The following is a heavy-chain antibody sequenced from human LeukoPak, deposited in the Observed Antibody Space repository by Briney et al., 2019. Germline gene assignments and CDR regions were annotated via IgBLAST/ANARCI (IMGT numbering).Heavy chain of an antibody. CDR2: FDPEDGET. J-gene: IGHJ4*02. Sequence: ASVKVSCKVSGHTLTELSMHWVRQAPGKGLEWMGGFDPEDGETIYAQKFQGRVTMTEDTSTDTAYMELSSLRSEDTAVYYCATHHSWEVVTARKFDYWGQGTLVTVSS. CDR3: ATHHSWEVVTARKFDY. CDR1: GHTLTELS. D-gene: IGHD2-21*02. V-gene: IGHV1-24*01.